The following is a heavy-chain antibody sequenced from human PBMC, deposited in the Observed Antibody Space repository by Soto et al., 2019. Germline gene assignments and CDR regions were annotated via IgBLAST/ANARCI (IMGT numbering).Heavy chain of an antibody. CDR2: IWYDGSQK. V-gene: IGHV3-33*01. D-gene: IGHD3-16*02. CDR3: ARDLSGPLDY. J-gene: IGHJ4*02. Sequence: QVPLVESGGGVVQPGTSLRLSCAASGFTFTNYGMHWFRQAPGKGLEWVALIWYDGSQKFYADSVKGRFTISRDTSKNTLYLQMNSLSAEDTAVYFCARDLSGPLDYWGQGTLLTVSS. CDR1: GFTFTNYG.